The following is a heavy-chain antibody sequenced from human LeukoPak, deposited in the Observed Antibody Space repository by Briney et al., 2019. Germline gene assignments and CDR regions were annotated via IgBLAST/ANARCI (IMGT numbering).Heavy chain of an antibody. Sequence: ASVKVSCKXSGYRLTELSMHWVRQAPRKGLEWMGSFDPENGETLYSQEFQGRVTLTEDTSADTAYLELSSLRSEDTALYYCTRSAVVLPYYFDYWGQGTLVTVSS. CDR3: TRSAVVLPYYFDY. J-gene: IGHJ4*02. D-gene: IGHD2-2*01. V-gene: IGHV1-24*01. CDR1: GYRLTELS. CDR2: FDPENGET.